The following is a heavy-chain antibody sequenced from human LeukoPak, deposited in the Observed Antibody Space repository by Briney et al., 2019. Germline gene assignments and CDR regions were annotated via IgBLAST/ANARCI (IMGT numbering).Heavy chain of an antibody. V-gene: IGHV4-59*08. CDR1: GGPISSYY. CDR3: ARHQDESATVTFFDY. D-gene: IGHD4-17*01. CDR2: IYYSGST. Sequence: SETLSLTCTVSGGPISSYYWSWIRQPPGKGLEWIGYIYYSGSTNYNPSLKSRVTISVDTSKNQFSLKLSSVTAADTAVYYCARHQDESATVTFFDYWGQGTLVTVSS. J-gene: IGHJ4*02.